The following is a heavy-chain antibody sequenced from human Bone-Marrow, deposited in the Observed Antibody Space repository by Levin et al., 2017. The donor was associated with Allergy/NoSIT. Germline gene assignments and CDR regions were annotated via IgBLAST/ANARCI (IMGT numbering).Heavy chain of an antibody. Sequence: GESLKISCEASGYSFRDFGIGWVRQAPGHGLEWVGWISPYNGHTNYAQHFQGRVTMTTDTATSTAYIELRSLRSDDTAVYYCAREKNSNSGGWYFDLWGRGTLVTVSS. D-gene: IGHD2-15*01. J-gene: IGHJ2*01. CDR3: AREKNSNSGGWYFDL. CDR2: ISPYNGHT. CDR1: GYSFRDFG. V-gene: IGHV1-18*04.